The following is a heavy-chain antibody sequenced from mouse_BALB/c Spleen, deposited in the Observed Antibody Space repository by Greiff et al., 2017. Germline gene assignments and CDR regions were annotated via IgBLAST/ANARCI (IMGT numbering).Heavy chain of an antibody. CDR2: ISSGSSTI. V-gene: IGHV5-17*02. J-gene: IGHJ2*01. CDR1: GFTFSSFG. D-gene: IGHD1-1*01. Sequence: EVQLQESGGGLVQPGGSRKLSCAASGFTFSSFGMHWVRQAPEKGLEWVAYISSGSSTIYYADTVKGRFTISRDNPKNTLFLQMTSLRSEDTAMYYCARDYYGYFDYGGQGTTLTVSS. CDR3: ARDYYGYFDY.